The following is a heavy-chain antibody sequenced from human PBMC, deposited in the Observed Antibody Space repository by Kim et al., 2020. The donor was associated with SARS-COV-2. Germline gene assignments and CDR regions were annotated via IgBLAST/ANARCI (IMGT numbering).Heavy chain of an antibody. D-gene: IGHD2-21*02. V-gene: IGHV3-23*01. CDR3: AKDRPATAIDYFDY. J-gene: IGHJ4*02. Sequence: AGSVKGRFTISRDTSQNTLYLQMNSLRAEDTALYYCAKDRPATAIDYFDYWGQGTLVTVSS.